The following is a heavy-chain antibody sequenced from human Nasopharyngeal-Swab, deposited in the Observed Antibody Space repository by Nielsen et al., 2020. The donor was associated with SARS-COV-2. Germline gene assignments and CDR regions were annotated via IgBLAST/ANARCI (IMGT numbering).Heavy chain of an antibody. J-gene: IGHJ6*02. CDR3: ATSRNKDIVVVVAAIHYYYYYGMDV. D-gene: IGHD2-15*01. Sequence: SVKVSCKASGYTFTSYDINWVRQATGQGLEWMGWMNPNSGNTGYAQKFQGRVTMTRNTTISPAYMELSSLRSEDTAVYYCATSRNKDIVVVVAAIHYYYYYGMDVWGQGTTVTVSS. CDR2: MNPNSGNT. V-gene: IGHV1-8*01. CDR1: GYTFTSYD.